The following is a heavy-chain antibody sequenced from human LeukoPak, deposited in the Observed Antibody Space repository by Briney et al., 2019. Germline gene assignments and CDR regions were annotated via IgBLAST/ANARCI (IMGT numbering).Heavy chain of an antibody. D-gene: IGHD4-17*01. CDR2: IIQDGSST. J-gene: IGHJ4*02. CDR3: ATDDYGGLGY. Sequence: GGSLRLSCAASGITFSNYWMHWVRQAPGKGLVWVSHIIQDGSSTFYADSVKGRFTISRDNAKNTLYLQMNGLRAEDTAVYYCATDDYGGLGYWGQGTLVTVSS. CDR1: GITFSNYW. V-gene: IGHV3-74*01.